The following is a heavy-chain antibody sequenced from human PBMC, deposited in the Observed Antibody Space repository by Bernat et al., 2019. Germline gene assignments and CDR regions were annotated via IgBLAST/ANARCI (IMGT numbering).Heavy chain of an antibody. Sequence: QVQLVESGGGVVQPGRSLRLSCAASGFTFSSYGMHWVHQAPGKGLEWVAVIWYDGSNKYYADSVKGRFTISRDNSKNTLYLQMNSLRAEDTAVYYSARDGEPYGYSSSWSIDYWGQGTLVTVSS. CDR3: ARDGEPYGYSSSWSIDY. CDR1: GFTFSSYG. V-gene: IGHV3-33*01. CDR2: IWYDGSNK. D-gene: IGHD6-13*01. J-gene: IGHJ4*02.